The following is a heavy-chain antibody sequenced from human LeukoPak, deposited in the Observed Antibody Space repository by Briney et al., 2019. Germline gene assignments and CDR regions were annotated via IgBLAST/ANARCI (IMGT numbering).Heavy chain of an antibody. CDR3: ARVEEFSGYDFGDFFDY. D-gene: IGHD5-12*01. V-gene: IGHV1-18*04. CDR1: GYTFTGYY. CDR2: ISAYNGNT. Sequence: VASVKVSCKASGYTFTGYYMHWVRQAPGQGLEWMGWISAYNGNTNYAQKLQGRVTMTTDTSTSTAYMELRSLRSDDTAVYYCARVEEFSGYDFGDFFDYWGQGTLVTVSS. J-gene: IGHJ4*02.